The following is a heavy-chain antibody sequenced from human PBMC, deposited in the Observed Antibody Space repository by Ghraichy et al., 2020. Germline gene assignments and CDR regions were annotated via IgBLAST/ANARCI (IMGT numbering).Heavy chain of an antibody. J-gene: IGHJ6*02. CDR3: ARDRGTVTSQDYYYYGMDV. D-gene: IGHD4-17*01. Sequence: GSLRLSCTVSGGSISSYYWSWIRQPPGKGLEWIGYIYYSGSTNYNPSLKSRVTISVDTSKNQFSLKLSSVTAADTAVYYCARDRGTVTSQDYYYYGMDVWGQGTTVTVSS. CDR2: IYYSGST. CDR1: GGSISSYY. V-gene: IGHV4-59*01.